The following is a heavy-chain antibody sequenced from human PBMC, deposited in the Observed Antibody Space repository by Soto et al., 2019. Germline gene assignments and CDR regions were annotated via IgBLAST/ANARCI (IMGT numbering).Heavy chain of an antibody. V-gene: IGHV3-23*01. CDR3: AKLRISMIVVVITTPDFFDY. CDR1: GFTFSSCA. J-gene: IGHJ4*02. CDR2: IIDSGGST. Sequence: PGGSLRLSCAASGFTFSSCAMGWVRQAPGKGLEWVSDIIDSGGSTYYADSVKGRFTISRDNSKNTLYLQMNSLRAEDTAVYYWAKLRISMIVVVITTPDFFDYWGQGTVVTVS. D-gene: IGHD3-22*01.